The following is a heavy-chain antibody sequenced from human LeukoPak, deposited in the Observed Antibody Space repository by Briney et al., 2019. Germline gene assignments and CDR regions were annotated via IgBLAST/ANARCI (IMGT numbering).Heavy chain of an antibody. CDR1: GGSISSSNYY. CDR3: ARRPYGSGSYLNY. D-gene: IGHD3-10*01. Sequence: SETLSLTCTVSGGSISSSNYYWGWIRQPPGKGLEWIGSIYYTGTTYYNPSLKSRVTISVDRSKNQFSLKLSSVTAADTAVYYCARRPYGSGSYLNYWGQGTLVTVSS. V-gene: IGHV4-39*07. CDR2: IYYTGTT. J-gene: IGHJ4*02.